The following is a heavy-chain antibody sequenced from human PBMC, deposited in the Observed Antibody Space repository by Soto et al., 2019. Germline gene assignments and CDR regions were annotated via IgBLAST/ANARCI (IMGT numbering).Heavy chain of an antibody. CDR1: GYTFTGYY. CDR3: ARSITMVRGVIGRVADAFDI. CDR2: ITPNSGGT. J-gene: IGHJ3*02. D-gene: IGHD3-10*01. Sequence: ASVKVSCKASGYTFTGYYMHWVRQAPGQGLEWMGWITPNSGGTNYAQKFQGRVTMTRNTSISTAYMELSSLRSEDTAVYYCARSITMVRGVIGRVADAFDIWGQGTMVTVSS. V-gene: IGHV1-2*02.